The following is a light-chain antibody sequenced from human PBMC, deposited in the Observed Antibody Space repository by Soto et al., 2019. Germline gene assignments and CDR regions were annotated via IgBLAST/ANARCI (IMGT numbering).Light chain of an antibody. CDR1: QSVSSSY. CDR2: GAS. J-gene: IGKJ5*01. Sequence: ETVMTHSPGTLSLSPGERATLSCSASQSVSSSYLAWYQQKPGQAPRLLIYGASSRATGIPDRFSGSYSGTEFTLTITSLQPEDFATYYCQQVNSYPITFGQGTRLEIK. CDR3: QQVNSYPIT. V-gene: IGKV3-20*01.